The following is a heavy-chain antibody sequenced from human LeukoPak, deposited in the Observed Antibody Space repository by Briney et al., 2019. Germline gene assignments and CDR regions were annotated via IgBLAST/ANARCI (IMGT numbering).Heavy chain of an antibody. J-gene: IGHJ6*03. CDR2: IFTSGST. Sequence: SETLSLTCTVSGGSISSYYWSWIRQPPGKGLEWIGYIFTSGSTNYNPSLKSRVTISVDTSKNQFSLKLSSVTAADTAVYDCASVGHDFWSGYKHYYMDVWGKGTTVTVSS. D-gene: IGHD3-3*01. V-gene: IGHV4-4*09. CDR3: ASVGHDFWSGYKHYYMDV. CDR1: GGSISSYY.